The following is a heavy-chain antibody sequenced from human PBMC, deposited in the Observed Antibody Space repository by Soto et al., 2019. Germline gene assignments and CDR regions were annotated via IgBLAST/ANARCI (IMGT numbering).Heavy chain of an antibody. V-gene: IGHV4-39*01. D-gene: IGHD3-22*01. CDR3: ASGGSNYDSSGYFDY. J-gene: IGHJ4*02. CDR2: IYYSGST. Sequence: SETLSLTCTVSGGSISSSSYYWGWIRQPPGKGLEWIGSIYYSGSTYYNPSLKSRVTISVDTSKNQFSLKLSSVTAADTAVYYCASGGSNYDSSGYFDYWGQGTLVTVSS. CDR1: GGSISSSSYY.